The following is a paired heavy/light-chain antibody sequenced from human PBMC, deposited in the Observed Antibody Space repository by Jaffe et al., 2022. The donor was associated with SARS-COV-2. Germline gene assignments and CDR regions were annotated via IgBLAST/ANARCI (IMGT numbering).Light chain of an antibody. CDR3: CSYAGSSTLV. CDR1: SSDVGSYNL. V-gene: IGLV2-23*01. Sequence: QSALTQPASVSGSPGQSITISCTGTSSDVGSYNLVSWYQQHPGKAPKLIFYEGYKWPSGVSNRFSGSKSGNTASLTISGLQAEDEADYYCCSYAGSSTLVFGGGTKLTVL. CDR2: EGY. J-gene: IGLJ2*01.
Heavy chain of an antibody. V-gene: IGHV3-23*01. CDR1: GFTFSNYA. Sequence: EVQVLESGGGLVQPGGSLRLSCAASGFTFSNYAMSWARQAPGKGLEWVSGISGSGSSIYYAGSVKGRFTISRDNSKNTLYLQMSRLRAEDTAVYYCAKLGTWFGESLPDYWGQGTLVTVSS. D-gene: IGHD3-10*01. CDR2: ISGSGSSI. J-gene: IGHJ4*02. CDR3: AKLGTWFGESLPDY.